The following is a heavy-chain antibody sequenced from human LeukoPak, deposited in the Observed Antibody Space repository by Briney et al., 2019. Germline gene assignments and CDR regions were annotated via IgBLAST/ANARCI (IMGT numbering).Heavy chain of an antibody. V-gene: IGHV3-74*01. D-gene: IGHD4-17*01. J-gene: IGHJ4*02. CDR2: INSDGSST. Sequence: PGGSLRLSCAASGFTFSNYWMHWVRQAPGKGLVWVSRINSDGSSTTSADPVKGRFTISRDNAKNTLYLQMNSLRAEDTAVYYCEKGGATVIDYWGQGTLVTVSS. CDR3: EKGGATVIDY. CDR1: GFTFSNYW.